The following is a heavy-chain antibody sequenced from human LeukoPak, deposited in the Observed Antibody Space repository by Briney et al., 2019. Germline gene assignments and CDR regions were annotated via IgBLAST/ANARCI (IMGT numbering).Heavy chain of an antibody. Sequence: PSETLSLTCTVSGGSISGYYWSWIRQPPGKGLEWIGYIYYSGSTNYNPSLKSRVTISVDTSKNQFSLNLSSVTAADTAVYYCARDAKYYYGSRTFFFYEHWGQGTLLTVSS. D-gene: IGHD3-10*01. CDR2: IYYSGST. V-gene: IGHV4-59*01. J-gene: IGHJ4*02. CDR1: GGSISGYY. CDR3: ARDAKYYYGSRTFFFYEH.